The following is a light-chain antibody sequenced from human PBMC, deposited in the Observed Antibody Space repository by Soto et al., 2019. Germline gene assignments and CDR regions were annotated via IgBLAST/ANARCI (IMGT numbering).Light chain of an antibody. CDR2: DVS. Sequence: QSALTQPASVSGSPGQSITISCTGTSSDVGGYNYVSWYQQHPGKAPKLMIYDVSNRPSGVSNRFSSSKSGNTASLTISGLQAEDEADYYCSSYTSSSTQVVFGGGTKVTVL. CDR1: SSDVGGYNY. CDR3: SSYTSSSTQVV. J-gene: IGLJ2*01. V-gene: IGLV2-14*01.